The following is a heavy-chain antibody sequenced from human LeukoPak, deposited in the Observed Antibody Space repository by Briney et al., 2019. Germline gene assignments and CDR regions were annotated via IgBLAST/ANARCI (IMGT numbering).Heavy chain of an antibody. CDR2: IKQDGTNQ. Sequence: GGSLRLSCVASGFPFSGYWMDWVRQAPGKGMEWVANIKQDGTNQYYAASVKGRFSISRDNAKNSLYLQMNSLRAEDTAVYYCSRSLDYLGQGALVTVSS. CDR1: GFPFSGYW. V-gene: IGHV3-7*01. J-gene: IGHJ4*02. CDR3: SRSLDY.